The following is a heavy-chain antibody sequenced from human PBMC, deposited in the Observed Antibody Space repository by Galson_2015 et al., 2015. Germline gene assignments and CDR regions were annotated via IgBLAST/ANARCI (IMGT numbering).Heavy chain of an antibody. Sequence: SVKVSCKASGYTFTSYGISWVRQAPGQGLEWMGWISAYNGNTNYAQKLQGRVTMTTDTSTSTAYMELRSLRSDDTAVYYCARDYSSVAGKRKGSPRGGDVWGQGTTVTVSS. V-gene: IGHV1-18*04. CDR2: ISAYNGNT. CDR1: GYTFTSYG. J-gene: IGHJ6*02. D-gene: IGHD6-19*01. CDR3: ARDYSSVAGKRKGSPRGGDV.